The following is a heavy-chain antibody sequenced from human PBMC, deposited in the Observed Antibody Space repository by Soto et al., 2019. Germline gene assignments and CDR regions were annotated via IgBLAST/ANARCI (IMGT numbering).Heavy chain of an antibody. D-gene: IGHD6-13*01. CDR2: IYYSGST. CDR3: ARHSSSWYALDY. J-gene: IGHJ4*02. Sequence: SETLSLTCTVSGGSISSSSYYWGWIRQPPGRGLEWIGSIYYSGSTYYNPSLKSRVTISVDTSKNQFSLKLSSVTAADTAVYYCARHSSSWYALDYWGQGTLVTVSS. V-gene: IGHV4-39*01. CDR1: GGSISSSSYY.